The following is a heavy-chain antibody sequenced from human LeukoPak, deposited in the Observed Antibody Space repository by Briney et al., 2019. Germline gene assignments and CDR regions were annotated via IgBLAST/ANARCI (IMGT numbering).Heavy chain of an antibody. Sequence: GGSLRLSCAASGLTFSSYGMHWVRQAPGKGLEWVAVISYDGSNKYYADSVKGRFTISRDNSKNTLYLQMNSLRAEDTAVYYCVKETGTPYWGQGTLVTISS. V-gene: IGHV3-30*18. CDR1: GLTFSSYG. J-gene: IGHJ4*02. CDR2: ISYDGSNK. CDR3: VKETGTPY. D-gene: IGHD1-14*01.